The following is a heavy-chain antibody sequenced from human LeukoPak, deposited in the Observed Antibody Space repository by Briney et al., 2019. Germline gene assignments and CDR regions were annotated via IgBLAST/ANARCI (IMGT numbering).Heavy chain of an antibody. CDR1: GGTFSSHA. V-gene: IGHV1-69*01. CDR2: IIPIFGTV. D-gene: IGHD3-10*01. Sequence: ASVTVSCKASGGTFSSHAISWVRQAPGQGLEWMGGIIPIFGTVKYAQKFQGRVTITADESTSTAYMDLSSLRSDDTAVYYCARARGIMVRGVHPDYFDYWGQGTLVTVSS. J-gene: IGHJ4*02. CDR3: ARARGIMVRGVHPDYFDY.